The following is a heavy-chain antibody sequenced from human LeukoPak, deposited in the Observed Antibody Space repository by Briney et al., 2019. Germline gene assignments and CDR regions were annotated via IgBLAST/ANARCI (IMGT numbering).Heavy chain of an antibody. CDR3: ARGGTYYDILTLDV. CDR2: IIPILGIA. J-gene: IGHJ6*02. D-gene: IGHD3-9*01. CDR1: GGTFSSYA. V-gene: IGHV1-69*04. Sequence: ASVKVSCKASGGTFSSYAISWVRQAPGQGLEWMGRIIPILGIANYAQKFQGRVTITADKSTSTAYMELSSLRSEDTAVYYCARGGTYYDILTLDVWGQGTTVTASS.